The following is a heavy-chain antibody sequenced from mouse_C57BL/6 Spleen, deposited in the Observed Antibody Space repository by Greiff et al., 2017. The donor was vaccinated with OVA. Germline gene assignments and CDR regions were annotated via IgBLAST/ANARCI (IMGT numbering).Heavy chain of an antibody. CDR2: INPSNGGT. CDR1: GYTFTSYW. Sequence: VQLQQPGTELVKPGASVKLSCKASGYTFTSYWMHWVKQRPGQGLEWIGNINPSNGGTNYNEQFKNKATLTVDKSSSTAYMQLSSLTSEDSAVYYCARGYYGSSYGWYFDVWGTGTTVTVSS. V-gene: IGHV1-53*01. D-gene: IGHD1-1*01. CDR3: ARGYYGSSYGWYFDV. J-gene: IGHJ1*03.